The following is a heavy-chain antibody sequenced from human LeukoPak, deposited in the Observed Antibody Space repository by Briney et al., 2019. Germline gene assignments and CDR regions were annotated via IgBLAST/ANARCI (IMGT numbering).Heavy chain of an antibody. J-gene: IGHJ3*02. V-gene: IGHV3-21*01. CDR2: ISSSSSYI. CDR3: ARVAAAGTRRPDAFDI. Sequence: PGGSLRLSCAASGFTFSSYSMNWVRQAPGKGLEWVSSISSSSSYIYYADSVKGRFTISRDNAKNSLYLQMNSLRAEDTAVYYCARVAAAGTRRPDAFDIWGQGTMVTVSS. D-gene: IGHD6-13*01. CDR1: GFTFSSYS.